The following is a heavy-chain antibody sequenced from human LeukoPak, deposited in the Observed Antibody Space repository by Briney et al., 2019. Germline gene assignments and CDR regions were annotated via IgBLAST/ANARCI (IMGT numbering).Heavy chain of an antibody. J-gene: IGHJ4*02. D-gene: IGHD2-21*02. CDR1: GFTFSDYY. CDR2: ISSSSSYT. Sequence: GGSLRLSCAASGFTFSDYYMSWIRQAPGKGLEWVSYISSSSSYTNYADSVKGRFTISRDNAKNSLYLQMNSLRAEDTAVYYCARAYCGGDCYSLGLYYWGQGTLVTVSS. V-gene: IGHV3-11*05. CDR3: ARAYCGGDCYSLGLYY.